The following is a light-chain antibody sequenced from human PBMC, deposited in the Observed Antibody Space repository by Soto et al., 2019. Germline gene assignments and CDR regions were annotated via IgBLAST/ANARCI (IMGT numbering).Light chain of an antibody. CDR1: QSVDSSF. J-gene: IGKJ1*01. Sequence: DIVLTQSPGSLSLTTGESATLSCRASQSVDSSFFAWYQQKPGQAPRLLIYGASKRATGTPDRFSGSGSGTDFTLTITRLEPEDFAVYYCQQYVSSVTFGQGTKVEIK. V-gene: IGKV3-20*01. CDR3: QQYVSSVT. CDR2: GAS.